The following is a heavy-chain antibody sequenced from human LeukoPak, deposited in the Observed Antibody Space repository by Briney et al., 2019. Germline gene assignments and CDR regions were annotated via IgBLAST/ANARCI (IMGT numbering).Heavy chain of an antibody. V-gene: IGHV3-30*18. J-gene: IGHJ4*02. CDR2: ISYDGSNK. D-gene: IGHD4-17*01. CDR3: AKARDGDPDY. Sequence: GGSLRLSCAASGFTFSSYGMHWVRQAPGKGLEWVAVISYDGSNKYYADSVKGRFTISRDNSKNTLYLQMNSLRAEDTAVYYCAKARDGDPDYWGQGILVTVSS. CDR1: GFTFSSYG.